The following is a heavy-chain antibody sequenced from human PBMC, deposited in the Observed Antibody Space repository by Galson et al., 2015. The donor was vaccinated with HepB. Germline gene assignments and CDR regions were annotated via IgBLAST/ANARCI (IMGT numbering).Heavy chain of an antibody. J-gene: IGHJ4*02. D-gene: IGHD6-6*01. V-gene: IGHV1-18*01. CDR3: ARNRIAARPLDY. CDR1: GYTFTSYG. Sequence: QSGAEVKKPGESLRISCKASGYTFTSYGISWVRQAPGQGLEWMGWISAYNGNTNYAQKLQGRVTMTTDTSTSTAYMELRSLRSDDTAVYYCARNRIAARPLDYWGQGTLVTVAS. CDR2: ISAYNGNT.